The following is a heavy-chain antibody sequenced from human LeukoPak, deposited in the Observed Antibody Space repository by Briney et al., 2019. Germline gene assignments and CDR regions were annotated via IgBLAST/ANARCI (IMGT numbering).Heavy chain of an antibody. J-gene: IGHJ4*02. CDR2: ISSSGSTI. CDR1: GFTFSDYY. CDR3: AKAPSPTYYYGSGSYGVDY. D-gene: IGHD3-10*01. V-gene: IGHV3-11*04. Sequence: PGGSLRLSCAASGFTFSDYYMSWIRQAPGKGLEWVSYISSSGSTIYYADSVKGRFTISRDNSKNTLYLQMNSLRAEDTAVYYCAKAPSPTYYYGSGSYGVDYWGQGTLVTVSS.